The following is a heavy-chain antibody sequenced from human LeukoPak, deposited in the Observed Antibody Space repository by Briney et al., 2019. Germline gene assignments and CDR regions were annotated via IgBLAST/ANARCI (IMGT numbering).Heavy chain of an antibody. CDR1: GFTFSSYS. CDR2: ISSSSSYI. D-gene: IGHD3-10*01. CDR3: ARARDYYGSGSYYNIDY. Sequence: PGGSLRLSCAASGFTFSSYSMNWVRQAPGKGLEWVSSISSSSSYIHYADSVKGRFTISRDNAKTSLYLQMNSLRAEDTAVYYCARARDYYGSGSYYNIDYWGQGTLVTVSS. J-gene: IGHJ4*02. V-gene: IGHV3-21*01.